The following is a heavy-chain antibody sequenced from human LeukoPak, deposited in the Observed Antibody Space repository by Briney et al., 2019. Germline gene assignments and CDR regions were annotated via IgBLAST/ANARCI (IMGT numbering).Heavy chain of an antibody. CDR2: IRYDGSNK. Sequence: GGSLRLSCAASGFTFCSYGMHWVRQAPGKGLEWVAFIRYDGSNKYYADSVKGRFTISRDNSKNTLYLQMNSLRAEDTAVYYCAKGGFRGYALYRAFDYWGQGTLVTVSS. D-gene: IGHD3-16*01. CDR3: AKGGFRGYALYRAFDY. CDR1: GFTFCSYG. V-gene: IGHV3-30*02. J-gene: IGHJ4*02.